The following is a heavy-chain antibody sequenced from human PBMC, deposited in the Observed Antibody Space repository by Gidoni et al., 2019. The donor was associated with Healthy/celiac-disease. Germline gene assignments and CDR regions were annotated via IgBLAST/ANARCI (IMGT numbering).Heavy chain of an antibody. CDR1: GFTFRRYA. J-gene: IGHJ6*02. V-gene: IGHV3-23*01. Sequence: EVQLLASGGGLVQPGGSLRLSCAASGFTFRRYAMRWVRQPPGKGLGWVSAIRGSGGSTYYADSVKGRFTISRDNSKNTLYLQMNSLRAEDTAVYYCAKGGFGSYPLGYYYYGMDVWGQGTTVTVSS. CDR3: AKGGFGSYPLGYYYYGMDV. CDR2: IRGSGGST. D-gene: IGHD1-26*01.